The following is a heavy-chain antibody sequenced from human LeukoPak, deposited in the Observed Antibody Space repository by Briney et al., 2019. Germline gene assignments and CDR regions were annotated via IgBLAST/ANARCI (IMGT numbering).Heavy chain of an antibody. V-gene: IGHV4-34*01. Sequence: SETLSLTCAVYGGSFSGYYWSWIRQPPGKGLEWIGEINHSGSTNYNPSLKSRVTISVDTSKNQFSLKLSSVTAADTAVYYCARGRMVRGPYYDYWGQGTLATVSS. J-gene: IGHJ4*02. D-gene: IGHD3-10*01. CDR2: INHSGST. CDR3: ARGRMVRGPYYDY. CDR1: GGSFSGYY.